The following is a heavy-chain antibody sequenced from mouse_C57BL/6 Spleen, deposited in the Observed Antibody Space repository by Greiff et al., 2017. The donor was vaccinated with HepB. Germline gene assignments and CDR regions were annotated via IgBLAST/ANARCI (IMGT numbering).Heavy chain of an antibody. V-gene: IGHV5-9*01. CDR2: ISGGGGNT. CDR1: GFTFSSYT. D-gene: IGHD1-1*01. CDR3: ARHGSSYGYYYAMDY. Sequence: EVKLVESGGGLVKPGGSLKLSCAASGFTFSSYTMSWVRQTPEKRLEWVATISGGGGNTYYPDSVKGRFTISRDNAKNTLYLQMSSLRSEDTALYYCARHGSSYGYYYAMDYWGQGTSVTVSS. J-gene: IGHJ4*01.